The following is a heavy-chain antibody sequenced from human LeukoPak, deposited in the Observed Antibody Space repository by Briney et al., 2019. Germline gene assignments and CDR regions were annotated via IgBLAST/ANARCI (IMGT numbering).Heavy chain of an antibody. CDR2: ITTNGGRT. V-gene: IGHV3-23*01. CDR1: GFTFASYG. CDR3: AIMHGYYDGTGYWVQ. Sequence: GGSLRLSCAASGFTFASYGMSWVRQAPGKGLEWVSFITTNGGRTSYADSVEGRFTISRDNPRNTLYMQMNSLRDEDTAVYYCAIMHGYYDGTGYWVQWGQGTLVAVSS. D-gene: IGHD3-22*01. J-gene: IGHJ1*01.